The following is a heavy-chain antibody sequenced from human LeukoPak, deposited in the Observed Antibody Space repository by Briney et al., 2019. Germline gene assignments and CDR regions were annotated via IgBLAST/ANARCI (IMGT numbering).Heavy chain of an antibody. V-gene: IGHV4-39*01. CDR1: GGSISSSRYY. CDR3: PRNLVGATIFWFGY. CDR2: IYYSGTT. Sequence: ASETLSLTCTVSGGSISSSRYYWGWIRQPPGKGLEWIGSIYYSGTTYYNPSLKSRVTMSVDTSKNQFSLKLSSVTAADTAVYYCPRNLVGATIFWFGYWGQGTLVTVSS. J-gene: IGHJ4*02. D-gene: IGHD1-26*01.